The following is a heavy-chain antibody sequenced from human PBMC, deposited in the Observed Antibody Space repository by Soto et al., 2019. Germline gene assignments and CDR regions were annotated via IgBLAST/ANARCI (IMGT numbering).Heavy chain of an antibody. V-gene: IGHV1-69*19. D-gene: IGHD3-10*01. J-gene: IGHJ4*02. CDR1: GGTFNTYA. CDR2: ISPMFGAA. Sequence: QVQLVQSGAEIKKPGSSGKVSCQSSGGTFNTYAMNWVRQAPGQGPEWMGDISPMFGAANYPPKFQGRVTITADESTGTSYMQLSSLTSEDTALYFCAREVQVHTPAFVYWGQGTLVTVSS. CDR3: AREVQVHTPAFVY.